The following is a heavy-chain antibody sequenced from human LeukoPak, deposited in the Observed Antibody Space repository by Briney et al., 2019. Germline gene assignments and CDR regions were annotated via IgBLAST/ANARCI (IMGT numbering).Heavy chain of an antibody. J-gene: IGHJ4*02. D-gene: IGHD1/OR15-1a*01. CDR3: ARHVEHAAYFHH. CDR2: ITNSGDA. V-gene: IGHV4-59*08. CDR1: GVAISDFH. Sequence: SETLSLTCTVAGVAISDFHWSWLRQSPEKGLEWIGWITNSGDANYNPSLESRLAMSAETTKRQLSLRVTSVTDADTAVYYCARHVEHAAYFHHWGQGILVTVSS.